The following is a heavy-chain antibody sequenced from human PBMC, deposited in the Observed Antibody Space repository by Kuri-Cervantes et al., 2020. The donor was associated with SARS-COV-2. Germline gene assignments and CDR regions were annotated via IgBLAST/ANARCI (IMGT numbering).Heavy chain of an antibody. Sequence: GESLKISCAASGFTFSSYWMNWVRQAPGKGLEWVASIKRDGSGQYYVDSVKGRFTISRDNAKNSLFLQMNSLRAEDTAVYYCARDNPLYYWGQGTLVTVSS. V-gene: IGHV3-7*04. J-gene: IGHJ4*02. CDR2: IKRDGSGQ. D-gene: IGHD3-16*01. CDR1: GFTFSSYW. CDR3: ARDNPLYY.